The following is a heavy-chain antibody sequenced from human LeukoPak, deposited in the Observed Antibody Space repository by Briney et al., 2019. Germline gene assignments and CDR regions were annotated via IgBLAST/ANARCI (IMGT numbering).Heavy chain of an antibody. CDR2: ISSSGSTR. D-gene: IGHD3-3*01. CDR3: ASVLRSSPFYYVYGMDV. J-gene: IGHJ6*02. V-gene: IGHV3-11*01. CDR1: GYTFSVYY. Sequence: GGSLRLPCTPSGYTFSVYYVIWIRQATGKGLEWVSYISSSGSTRYYADSVKGRFTIPRDNAKNSLYLQMNSLRAEDTAVYYCASVLRSSPFYYVYGMDVWGQGTTVTVSS.